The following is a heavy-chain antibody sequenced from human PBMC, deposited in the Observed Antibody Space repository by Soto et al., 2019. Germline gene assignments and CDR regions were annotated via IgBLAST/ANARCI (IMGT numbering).Heavy chain of an antibody. J-gene: IGHJ4*02. D-gene: IGHD5-12*01. CDR1: GGSVTDYY. Sequence: PSETLSLTCTVSGGSVTDYYWSWIRQPAGKGLEWIGRIYSRGSTNYNPSLRSRVSMSVDTSKNQFSLIVTSVTAADSAVYYCAREGGIVAKIPFDYWGQGTLVTVS. CDR2: IYSRGST. V-gene: IGHV4-4*07. CDR3: AREGGIVAKIPFDY.